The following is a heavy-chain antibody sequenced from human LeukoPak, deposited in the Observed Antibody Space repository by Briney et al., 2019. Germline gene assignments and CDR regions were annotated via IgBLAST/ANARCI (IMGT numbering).Heavy chain of an antibody. CDR1: GFTFSSYA. CDR3: ARESSYFYDSGSYYVRYYDY. J-gene: IGHJ4*02. V-gene: IGHV3-23*01. CDR2: IGGSGGGT. Sequence: GGSLRLSCAASGFTFSSYAMSWVRQAPEKGLEWVSTIGGSGGGTYYADSVKGRFTISRDNAKNSLFLQLKSLRDEDTAVYYCARESSYFYDSGSYYVRYYDYWGQGTLVTVSS. D-gene: IGHD3-10*01.